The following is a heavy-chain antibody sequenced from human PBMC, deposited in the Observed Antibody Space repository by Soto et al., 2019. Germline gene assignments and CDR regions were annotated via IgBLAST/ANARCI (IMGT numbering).Heavy chain of an antibody. J-gene: IGHJ4*02. Sequence: GASVKVSCKAYGYTFTSYYMHWVRQAPGQGLEWMGIINPSGGSTSYAQKFQGRVTMTRDTSTSTVYMELSSLRSEDTAVYYCARGSGRYFDWLLLILDYWGQGTLVTVSS. V-gene: IGHV1-46*01. CDR3: ARGSGRYFDWLLLILDY. D-gene: IGHD3-9*01. CDR1: GYTFTSYY. CDR2: INPSGGST.